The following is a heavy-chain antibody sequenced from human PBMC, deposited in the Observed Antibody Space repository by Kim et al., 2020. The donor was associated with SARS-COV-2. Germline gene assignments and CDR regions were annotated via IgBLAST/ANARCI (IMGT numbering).Heavy chain of an antibody. CDR1: GFTFSSYS. V-gene: IGHV3-48*02. D-gene: IGHD5-18*01. CDR3: ARDKDTAMVTNYYYYGMDV. J-gene: IGHJ6*02. CDR2: ISSSSSTY. Sequence: GGSLRLSCAASGFTFSSYSMNWVRQAPGKGLEWVSYISSSSSTYYSDDAEKGRFTISRDNDKNSLYLQMNSLRDEDTAVYYCARDKDTAMVTNYYYYGMDVWGQGTTVTVSS.